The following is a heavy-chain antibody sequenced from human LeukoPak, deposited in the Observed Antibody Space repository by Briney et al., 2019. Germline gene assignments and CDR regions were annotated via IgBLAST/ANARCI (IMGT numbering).Heavy chain of an antibody. J-gene: IGHJ4*02. Sequence: GESLKISCKCSGYSFNTYWIGWVRQMPGKGLEWMGIIYPGDSDTTYNPSFQGQVTISADKSISTANLQWSSLKASDTAMYYCARPVLSGNYYFDYWGQGTQVTVSS. CDR3: ARPVLSGNYYFDY. D-gene: IGHD1-26*01. CDR2: IYPGDSDT. V-gene: IGHV5-51*01. CDR1: GYSFNTYW.